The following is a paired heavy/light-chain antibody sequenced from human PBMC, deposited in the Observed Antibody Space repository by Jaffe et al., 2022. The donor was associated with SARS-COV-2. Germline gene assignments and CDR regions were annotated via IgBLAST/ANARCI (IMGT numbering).Light chain of an antibody. CDR1: QGISNY. CDR3: QNYNTAVRT. CDR2: GAS. J-gene: IGKJ1*01. V-gene: IGKV1-27*01. Sequence: DIQMTQSPSSLSASVGDRVTIACRASQGISNYLAWYQQKPGKVPKLLIYGASTLQSGVPSRFSGSGSGTDFTLTISSLQPEDVATYYCQNYNTAVRTFGQGTRVEIK.
Heavy chain of an antibody. Sequence: EVQLVESGGGLVQPGGSLRLSCAASGFTFSNYAMSWVRQAPGKGLEWVSSVSRNGASTSFADSVKGRFTVSRDNSKNTLYLQMNSLRAEDTAIYYCAKEGSDYYYYYYMDVWGEGTTVTVSS. V-gene: IGHV3-23*04. CDR2: VSRNGAST. CDR1: GFTFSNYA. CDR3: AKEGSDYYYYYYMDV. J-gene: IGHJ6*03.